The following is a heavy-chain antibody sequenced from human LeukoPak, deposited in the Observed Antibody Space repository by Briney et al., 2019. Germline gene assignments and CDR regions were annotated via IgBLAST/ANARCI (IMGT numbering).Heavy chain of an antibody. Sequence: SETLSLTCTVSGGSISSYYWSWIRQPPGKGLEWIGYIYYSGSTNYNPSLKSRVTISVDTSKNQFSLKLSFVTAADTAVYYCARASYEYYYDSSGSRDDAFDIWGQGTMVTVSS. D-gene: IGHD3-22*01. CDR2: IYYSGST. J-gene: IGHJ3*02. CDR1: GGSISSYY. CDR3: ARASYEYYYDSSGSRDDAFDI. V-gene: IGHV4-59*01.